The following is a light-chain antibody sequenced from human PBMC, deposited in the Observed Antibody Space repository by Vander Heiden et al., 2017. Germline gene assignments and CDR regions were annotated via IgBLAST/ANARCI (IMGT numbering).Light chain of an antibody. J-gene: IGKJ5*01. CDR2: GAS. Sequence: EIVLTQSPGTLSLSPGERATLFCRARQRVSSNYLAWYQQKPGQAPRLLIYGASRRATGIPDRFSGSGSGTDFTLTISRLEPEDVAVYYCKQDGSSPITFGQGTRLEIK. CDR1: QRVSSNY. V-gene: IGKV3-20*01. CDR3: KQDGSSPIT.